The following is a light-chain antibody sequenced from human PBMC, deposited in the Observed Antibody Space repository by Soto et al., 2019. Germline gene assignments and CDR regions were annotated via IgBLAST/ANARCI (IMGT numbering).Light chain of an antibody. J-gene: IGLJ3*02. CDR3: TSYVGGDIWV. V-gene: IGLV2-8*01. CDR2: EVS. CDR1: SSDIGAYNY. Sequence: QSVLTQPPSASGSPGQSVTISCTGTSSDIGAYNYVSWYQQYPGKAPKLMIYEVSKRPSGVPDRFSGSKSGNTASLTVSGLQAEDEADYYCTSYVGGDIWVLGGGTKLTVL.